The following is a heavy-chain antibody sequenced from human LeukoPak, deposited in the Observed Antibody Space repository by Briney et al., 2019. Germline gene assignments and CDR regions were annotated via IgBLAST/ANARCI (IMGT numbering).Heavy chain of an antibody. J-gene: IGHJ3*02. Sequence: GASVKVSCKGSGGTFSSYAISWVRQAPGQGLEWMGGIIPIFGTANYAQKFQGRVTITADESTSTAYMELSSLRSEDTAVYYCAREHDYGDPHDAFDIWGQGTMVTVSS. D-gene: IGHD4-17*01. CDR1: GGTFSSYA. CDR2: IIPIFGTA. CDR3: AREHDYGDPHDAFDI. V-gene: IGHV1-69*13.